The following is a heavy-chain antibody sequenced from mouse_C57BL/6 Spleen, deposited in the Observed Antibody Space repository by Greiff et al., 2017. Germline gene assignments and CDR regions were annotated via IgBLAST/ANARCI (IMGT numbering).Heavy chain of an antibody. J-gene: IGHJ1*03. CDR2: IDPENGDT. CDR1: GFNIKDDY. D-gene: IGHD2-4*01. CDR3: TTIDYHWCFDV. V-gene: IGHV14-4*01. Sequence: EVQLQQSGAELVRPGASVKLSCTASGFNIKDDYMHWVKQRPEQGLEWIGWIDPENGDTEYASKFQGKATITADTSSNTAYLQLSSLTSEDTAVYYCTTIDYHWCFDVWGTGTTVTVSS.